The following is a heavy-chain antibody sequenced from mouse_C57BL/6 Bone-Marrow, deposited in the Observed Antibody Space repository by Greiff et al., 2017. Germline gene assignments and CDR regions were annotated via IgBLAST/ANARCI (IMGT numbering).Heavy chain of an antibody. V-gene: IGHV5-12*01. J-gene: IGHJ1*03. CDR3: ARRLDPGSSYGYWYFDV. CDR1: GFTFSDYY. Sequence: EVMLVESGGGLVQPGGSLKLSCAASGFTFSDYYMYWVRQTPEKRLEWVAYISNGGGSTYYPDTVKGRSTLSRDKASNTPYLQLSRLTSEDTAMYYCARRLDPGSSYGYWYFDVWGTGTTVTVSS. D-gene: IGHD1-1*01. CDR2: ISNGGGST.